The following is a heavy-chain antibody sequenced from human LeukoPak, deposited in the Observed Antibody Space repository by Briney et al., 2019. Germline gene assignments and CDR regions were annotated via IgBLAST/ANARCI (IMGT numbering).Heavy chain of an antibody. CDR3: ARFSHDYGDY. J-gene: IGHJ4*02. V-gene: IGHV4-31*03. CDR1: GGSISSGGYY. Sequence: SQTLSLTCTVSGGSISSGGYYWSWIRQHPGKGLEWIGHIYYSGSTYYNPSLKSRVTISVDTSKNQFSLKLSSVTAADTAVYYCARFSHDYGDYWGQGTLVTVSS. CDR2: IYYSGST.